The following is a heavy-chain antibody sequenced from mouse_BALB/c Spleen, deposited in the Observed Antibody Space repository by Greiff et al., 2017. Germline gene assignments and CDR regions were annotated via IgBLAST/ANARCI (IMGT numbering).Heavy chain of an antibody. CDR1: GFNIKDTY. CDR2: IDPANGNT. J-gene: IGHJ2*01. Sequence: EVKLMESGAELVKPGASVKLSCTASGFNIKDTYMHWVKQRPEQGLEWIGRIDPANGNTKYDPKFQGKATITADTSSNTAYLQLSSLTSEDTAVYYCARSEDSPYFDYWGQGTTLTVSS. CDR3: ARSEDSPYFDY. V-gene: IGHV14-3*02.